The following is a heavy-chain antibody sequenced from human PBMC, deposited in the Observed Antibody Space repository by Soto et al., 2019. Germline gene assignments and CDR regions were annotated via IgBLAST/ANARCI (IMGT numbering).Heavy chain of an antibody. Sequence: SETLSLTCTVSGGSISRYYWSWIRQPPGKGLEWIGYLYNTGSTIYNPSLKSRVTISVDKSKNQFSLKLSSVTAADTAVYYCATSNWFGPWGQGTLVTVSS. J-gene: IGHJ5*02. V-gene: IGHV4-59*12. CDR3: ATSNWFGP. CDR1: GGSISRYY. CDR2: LYNTGST.